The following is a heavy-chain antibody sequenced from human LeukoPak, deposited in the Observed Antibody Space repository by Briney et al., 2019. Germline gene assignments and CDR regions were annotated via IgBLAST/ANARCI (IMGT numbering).Heavy chain of an antibody. D-gene: IGHD3-10*01. CDR3: VKDGGSYGSGSNSFSH. CDR2: ISWNGDNI. V-gene: IGHV3-9*01. J-gene: IGHJ4*02. CDR1: GFTFDDPA. Sequence: GRSLRLSCAASGFTFDDPAMHWVRQNPEKGLEWVSGISWNGDNIAYVDSVKGRFTISRDNRKNSLYLQMDSLRPEDTALYYCVKDGGSYGSGSNSFSHWGQGTLAIVS.